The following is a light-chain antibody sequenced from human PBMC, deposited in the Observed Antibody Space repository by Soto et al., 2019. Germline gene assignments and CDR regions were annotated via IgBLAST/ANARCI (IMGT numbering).Light chain of an antibody. CDR1: QNININ. Sequence: EIVMTQSPVILSVSPGERATLSCRASQNININLAWYQQRPGQAPRVLIYGASSRASGIPDRFSGSGSGTAFPLTINRLEPDDFAFYYCQQYKDWPPLTFGGGTRVDMK. CDR2: GAS. J-gene: IGKJ4*01. CDR3: QQYKDWPPLT. V-gene: IGKV3D-15*01.